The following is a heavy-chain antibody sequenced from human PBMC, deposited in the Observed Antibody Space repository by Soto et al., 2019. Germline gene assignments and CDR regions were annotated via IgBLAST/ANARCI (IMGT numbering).Heavy chain of an antibody. V-gene: IGHV3-48*01. CDR1: GFTFSSYS. CDR2: ISSSSGTI. Sequence: EVQLVESGGGLVQPGGSLRLSCAASGFTFSSYSMDWVRQAPGKGLEWVSYISSSSGTIYYADSVKGRFTISRDNAKNSLYLQMNSLRAEDTAVYYCARDRGGSYYDSWGQGTLVTVSS. CDR3: ARDRGGSYYDS. D-gene: IGHD1-26*01. J-gene: IGHJ4*02.